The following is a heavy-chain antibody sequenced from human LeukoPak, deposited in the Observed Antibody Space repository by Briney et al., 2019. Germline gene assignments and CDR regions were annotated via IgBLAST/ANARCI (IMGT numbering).Heavy chain of an antibody. Sequence: PGGSLRLSCAASGFTFSSYGMHWVRQAPGKGLEWVAFIRYDGSNKYYADSVKGRFTISRDNSKNTLYLQMNSLRAEDTAVYYCAKEPDTDDAFDIWGQGTMVTVSS. CDR2: IRYDGSNK. CDR3: AKEPDTDDAFDI. V-gene: IGHV3-30*02. D-gene: IGHD5-18*01. J-gene: IGHJ3*02. CDR1: GFTFSSYG.